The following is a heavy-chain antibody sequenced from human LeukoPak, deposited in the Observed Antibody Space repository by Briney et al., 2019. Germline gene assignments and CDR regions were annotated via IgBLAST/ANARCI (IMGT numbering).Heavy chain of an antibody. CDR3: AKAGDSSGWYVRWFDP. J-gene: IGHJ5*02. Sequence: GGSLRLSCAASGFTFSSYAMSWVRQAPGKGLEWDSAISGSGGSTYYADSVKGRFTISRDNSKDTLYLQMNSLRAEDTAVYYCAKAGDSSGWYVRWFDPWGQGTLVTVSS. CDR1: GFTFSSYA. D-gene: IGHD6-19*01. CDR2: ISGSGGST. V-gene: IGHV3-23*01.